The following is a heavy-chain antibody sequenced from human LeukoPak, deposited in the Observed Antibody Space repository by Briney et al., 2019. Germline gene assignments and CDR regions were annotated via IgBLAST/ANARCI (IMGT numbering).Heavy chain of an antibody. D-gene: IGHD3-3*01. CDR3: ARSIFGVVIKAFDI. CDR1: GGTFSSYA. V-gene: IGHV1-69*05. CDR2: IIPIFGTA. Sequence: SVKVSCKASGGTFSSYAISWVRQAPGQGLEWMGRIIPIFGTANYAQKFQGRVTMTRDTSISTAYMELSRLRSDDTAVYYCARSIFGVVIKAFDIWGQGTMVTVSS. J-gene: IGHJ3*02.